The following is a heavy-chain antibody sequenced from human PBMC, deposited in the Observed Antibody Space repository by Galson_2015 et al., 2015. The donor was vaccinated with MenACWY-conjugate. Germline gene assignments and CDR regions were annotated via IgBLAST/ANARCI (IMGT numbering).Heavy chain of an antibody. CDR2: ISPGDSNT. J-gene: IGHJ6*02. CDR3: ARHPPGGRGMDV. V-gene: IGHV5-51*01. CDR1: GYSFTIYW. D-gene: IGHD1-26*01. Sequence: QSGAEVKKPGESLKISCKGSGYSFTIYWIGWVRQLPGEGLEWMGLISPGDSNTRYSPAFQGQVTISADKSISTAYLQWNSLQASDTAMYYCARHPPGGRGMDVWGQGTTVTVSS.